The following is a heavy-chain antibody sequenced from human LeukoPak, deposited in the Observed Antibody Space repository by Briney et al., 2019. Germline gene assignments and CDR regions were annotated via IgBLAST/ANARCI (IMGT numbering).Heavy chain of an antibody. CDR1: GYTFTSYD. CDR2: MNPNSGNT. J-gene: IGHJ4*02. V-gene: IGHV1-8*01. CDR3: ARAGCCSSTSCYLGSDY. D-gene: IGHD2-2*01. Sequence: ASVKVSCKASGYTFTSYDINWVRQATGQGLEWMGWMNPNSGNTGYAQKFQGRVTMTRNTSIRTAYMELSSLRSEDTAVYYCARAGCCSSTSCYLGSDYWGQGTLVTVSS.